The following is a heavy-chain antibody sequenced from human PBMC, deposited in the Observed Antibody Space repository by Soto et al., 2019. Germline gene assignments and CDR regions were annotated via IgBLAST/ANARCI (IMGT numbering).Heavy chain of an antibody. CDR2: IYPADSDT. CDR3: ARNGWTMTTKNAFDI. D-gene: IGHD4-17*01. Sequence: PGVPIKNRYNGSWYDFSNHWSGWVSQMPGKGLEWMAIIYPADSDTKYSPSFQGQVTISADKSTSTAYLQWSSLKASDTAMYYCARNGWTMTTKNAFDIWGQGTLVTVSS. V-gene: IGHV5-51*01. J-gene: IGHJ4*02. CDR1: WYDFSNHW.